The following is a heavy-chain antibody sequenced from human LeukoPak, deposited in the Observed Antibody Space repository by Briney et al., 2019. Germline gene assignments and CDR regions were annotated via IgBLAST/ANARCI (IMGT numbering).Heavy chain of an antibody. V-gene: IGHV3-30*04. CDR2: ITYDGSNT. D-gene: IGHD3-10*01. Sequence: GGSLRLSCTASGFIFNTYAFHWVRQAPGKGPEWVAFITYDGSNTFFADSVKGRFTLSRDNSKNALYLQMNSLRPADTAVYYCARPGGYAFDIWGQGTMVTVSS. CDR3: ARPGGYAFDI. CDR1: GFIFNTYA. J-gene: IGHJ3*02.